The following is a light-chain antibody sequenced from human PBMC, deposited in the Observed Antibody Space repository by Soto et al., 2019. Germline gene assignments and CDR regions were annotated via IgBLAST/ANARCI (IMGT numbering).Light chain of an antibody. J-gene: IGLJ1*01. Sequence: QSVLTQPASVSGSPGQSITISCTGTSSDVGGYNYVSWYQQHPGKAPKLMIFAVSNRPSGVSNRFSGSKSGNTASLTISGLQAADEADYYCSSYTSSITSVFGTGTKVTVL. CDR1: SSDVGGYNY. CDR2: AVS. V-gene: IGLV2-14*01. CDR3: SSYTSSITSV.